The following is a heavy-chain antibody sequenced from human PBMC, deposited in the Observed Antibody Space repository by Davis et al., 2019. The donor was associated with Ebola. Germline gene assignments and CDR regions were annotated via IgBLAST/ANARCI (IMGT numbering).Heavy chain of an antibody. CDR2: IYYSGST. CDR1: GGSISSGGYY. J-gene: IGHJ5*02. CDR3: AREASNNANWFDP. D-gene: IGHD1/OR15-1a*01. V-gene: IGHV4-31*03. Sequence: PSETLSLTCTVSGGSISSGGYYWSWIRQHPGKGLEWIGYIYYSGSTYYNPSLKSRVTISVDTSKNQFSLKLSSVTAADTAVYYCAREASNNANWFDPWGQGTLVTVSS.